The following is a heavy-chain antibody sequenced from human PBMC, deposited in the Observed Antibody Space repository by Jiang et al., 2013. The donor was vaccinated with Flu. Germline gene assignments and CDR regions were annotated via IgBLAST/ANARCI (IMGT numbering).Heavy chain of an antibody. D-gene: IGHD3-16*01. J-gene: IGHJ4*02. Sequence: EVKKPGASVLISCKASGYTFLSYAIHWVRQAPGQRLEWMGWINVGNGNTKYSQEFLGRVTITRDTSAITAYMELSSLRSEDTAVYYCARRVGRTFDYWGQGTLVTVSS. CDR2: INVGNGNT. V-gene: IGHV1-3*01. CDR3: ARRVGRTFDY. CDR1: GYTFLSYA.